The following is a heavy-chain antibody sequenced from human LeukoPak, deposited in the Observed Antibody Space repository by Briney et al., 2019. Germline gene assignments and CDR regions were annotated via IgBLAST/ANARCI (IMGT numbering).Heavy chain of an antibody. V-gene: IGHV3-48*04. J-gene: IGHJ4*02. Sequence: GGSLRLSCAASGFSFSAYSFNWIRQTPGKGLEWLSYISTSSNTIYYADTVKGRFTISRDNAKNSLYLQMNSLRAEDTAVYYCARDPYSGSQGGYWGQGTLVTVSS. CDR1: GFSFSAYS. D-gene: IGHD1-26*01. CDR2: ISTSSNTI. CDR3: ARDPYSGSQGGY.